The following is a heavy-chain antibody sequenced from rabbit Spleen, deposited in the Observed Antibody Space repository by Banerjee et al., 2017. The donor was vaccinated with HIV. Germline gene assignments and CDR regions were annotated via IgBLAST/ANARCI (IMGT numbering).Heavy chain of an antibody. Sequence: QEPLKESGGGLVQPGESLKLSCKASGIDFSDYGINWVRQAPGKGLEWIGIIDLSSDSTYYASWVNGRFTISSDNAQNTVSLQMNSLTAADTATYFCVRSDSSDWVFHLWGPGTLVTVS. CDR1: GIDFSDYG. V-gene: IGHV1S47*01. J-gene: IGHJ4*01. CDR3: VRSDSSDWVFHL. D-gene: IGHD4-1*01. CDR2: IDLSSDST.